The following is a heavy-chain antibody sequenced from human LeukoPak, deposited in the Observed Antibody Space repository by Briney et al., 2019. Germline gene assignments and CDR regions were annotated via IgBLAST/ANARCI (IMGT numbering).Heavy chain of an antibody. CDR3: ARSRDGYNRFDY. CDR1: GFTVSSNY. V-gene: IGHV3-53*01. J-gene: IGHJ4*02. CDR2: IYSGGST. D-gene: IGHD5-24*01. Sequence: GGSLRLSCAASGFTVSSNYMSWVRQAPGKGLEGVSVIYSGGSTYYADSVKGRFTISRDNSKNTLYLQMNSLRAEDTAVYYCARSRDGYNRFDYWGQGTLVTVSS.